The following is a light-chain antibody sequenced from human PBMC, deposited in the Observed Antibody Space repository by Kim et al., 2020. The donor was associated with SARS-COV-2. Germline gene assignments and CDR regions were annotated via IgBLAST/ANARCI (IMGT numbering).Light chain of an antibody. J-gene: IGLJ1*01. CDR1: DIGSKS. CDR2: RDR. CDR3: QVWDSSTV. Sequence: SYELTQPLSVSVALGQTARITCGGKDIGSKSVHWYQQKPGQAPVLVIYRDRNRPSGIPERFSGSNSGNTATLTISRAQAGDEADYSCQVWDSSTVFGTGTKVTVL. V-gene: IGLV3-9*01.